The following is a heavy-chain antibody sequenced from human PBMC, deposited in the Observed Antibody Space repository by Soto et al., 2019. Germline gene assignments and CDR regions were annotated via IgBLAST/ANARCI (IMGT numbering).Heavy chain of an antibody. CDR2: IYDGGNS. D-gene: IGHD1-26*01. V-gene: IGHV4-39*01. Sequence: QLQLQESGPGLVKPSETLSLTCTVSGGSISSSTFYWGWVRQPPGKGLEWIACIYDGGNSHYHLSLRSRPTISVDTSKNHLSPQLISVTAADTAVYYCARHSSGSRHPGFDSWGQGTVVTVYS. J-gene: IGHJ4*02. CDR3: ARHSSGSRHPGFDS. CDR1: GGSISSSTFY.